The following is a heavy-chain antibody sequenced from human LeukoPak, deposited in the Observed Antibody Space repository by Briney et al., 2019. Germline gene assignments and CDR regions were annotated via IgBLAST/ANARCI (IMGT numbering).Heavy chain of an antibody. J-gene: IGHJ4*02. CDR1: GFTLSSFW. Sequence: GGSLRLSCAVSGFTLSSFWMTWVRQAPGKGLEWVASIKYDGSEKKYVDSVEGRFTISRDNAKNSLYLQMNSLGAEDTAVYYCAKKNYCDGWGQGTLVTVSS. V-gene: IGHV3-7*01. CDR2: IKYDGSEK. CDR3: AKKNYCDG.